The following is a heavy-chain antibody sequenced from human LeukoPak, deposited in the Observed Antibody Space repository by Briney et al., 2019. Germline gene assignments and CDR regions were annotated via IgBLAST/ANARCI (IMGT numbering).Heavy chain of an antibody. V-gene: IGHV3-30*04. CDR3: ARPSDHYYYYFYMDV. J-gene: IGHJ6*03. CDR1: EFTFSTYA. CDR2: ISYDGNKK. Sequence: GRSLRLSCAASEFTFSTYAMHWVRQAPGKGLEWVAFISYDGNKKDYADSVKGRFTISRDNSENTLYLQMNSLRIEDAGVHYCARPSDHYYYYFYMDVWGQGTTVTISS.